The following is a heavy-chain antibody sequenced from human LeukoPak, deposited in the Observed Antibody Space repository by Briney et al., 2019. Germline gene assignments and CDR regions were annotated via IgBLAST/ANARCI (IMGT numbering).Heavy chain of an antibody. CDR3: ARDLDYYDSSGSGWFDP. V-gene: IGHV1-18*01. J-gene: IGHJ5*02. Sequence: ASVKVSCKASGVASSRYGISWVRQAPGKGLEWMGWISTYNGNTNYAQKFQGRVTMTTDTSTNTAYMELRSLRSDDTAVYHCARDLDYYDSSGSGWFDPWGQGTLVTVSS. CDR2: ISTYNGNT. CDR1: GVASSRYG. D-gene: IGHD3-22*01.